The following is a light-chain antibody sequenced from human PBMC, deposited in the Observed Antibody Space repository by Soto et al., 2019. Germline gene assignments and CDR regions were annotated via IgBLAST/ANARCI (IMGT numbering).Light chain of an antibody. Sequence: QSVLTQPPSASGTPGQRFTISCSGSSSNIGSNYVYWYQQLPGTAPKLLIYSNNQRPSGVPDRFSGSKSGTSASLAISGLRSEDEADYYCAAWDDSLSGEVFGTGTKLTVL. CDR3: AAWDDSLSGEV. V-gene: IGLV1-47*02. CDR1: SSNIGSNY. J-gene: IGLJ1*01. CDR2: SNN.